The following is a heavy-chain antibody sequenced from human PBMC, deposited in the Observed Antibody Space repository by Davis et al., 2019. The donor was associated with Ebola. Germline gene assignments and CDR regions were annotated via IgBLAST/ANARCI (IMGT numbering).Heavy chain of an antibody. Sequence: MPSETLSLTCTVSGGSTSSNGYYWGWLRQPPGKGLEWIGSIYYSGSTNYNPSLKSRVTISVDTSKNQFSLKLSSVTAADTAVYYCASPRVVPAAMLAYWGQGTLVTVSS. J-gene: IGHJ4*02. CDR3: ASPRVVPAAMLAY. CDR1: GGSTSSNGYY. D-gene: IGHD2-2*01. V-gene: IGHV4-39*07. CDR2: IYYSGST.